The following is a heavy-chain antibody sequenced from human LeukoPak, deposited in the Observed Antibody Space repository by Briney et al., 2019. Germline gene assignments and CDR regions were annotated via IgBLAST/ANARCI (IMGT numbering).Heavy chain of an antibody. Sequence: SETLSLTCTVSDGSISSYYWSWIRQPPGKGLEWIGYIYYSGSTNYNPSLKSRVTISVDTSKNQFSLKLSSVTAADTAVYYCARAGRKLLWFGESSFDYWGQGTLVTVSS. J-gene: IGHJ4*02. CDR3: ARAGRKLLWFGESSFDY. CDR1: DGSISSYY. V-gene: IGHV4-59*01. CDR2: IYYSGST. D-gene: IGHD3-10*01.